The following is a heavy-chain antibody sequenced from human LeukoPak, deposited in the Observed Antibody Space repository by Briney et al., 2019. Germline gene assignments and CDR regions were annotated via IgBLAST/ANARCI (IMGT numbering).Heavy chain of an antibody. J-gene: IGHJ4*02. V-gene: IGHV4-39*01. CDR3: ASLEYCADY. CDR2: IYYSGST. Sequence: SETLSLTCTVSGGSISSSSYYWGWIRQPPGKGLEWSGSIYYSGSTYYNQSLKSRVTISEDTSKNQFTLKLSSVTAADTAVYYCASLEYCADYWGQGTLVTVSS. CDR1: GGSISSSSYY. D-gene: IGHD2-8*02.